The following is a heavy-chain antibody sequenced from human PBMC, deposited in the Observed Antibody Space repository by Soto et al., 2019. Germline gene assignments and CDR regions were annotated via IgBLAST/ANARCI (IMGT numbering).Heavy chain of an antibody. D-gene: IGHD2-8*01. CDR3: AREEVPQWFSKGYYGLDV. CDR1: GGSFSGYY. J-gene: IGHJ6*02. CDR2: INHSGST. V-gene: IGHV4-34*01. Sequence: ETLSLTCAVYGGSFSGYYWSWLRQPPGQALEWIGEINHSGSTTYNPSLTSRVTISVDTSKNQFSLRLSSVTAADTAVYYCAREEVPQWFSKGYYGLDVWGQGTTVTVSS.